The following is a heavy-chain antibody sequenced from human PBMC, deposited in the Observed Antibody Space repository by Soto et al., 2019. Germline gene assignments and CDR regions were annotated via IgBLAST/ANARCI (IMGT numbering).Heavy chain of an antibody. V-gene: IGHV3-7*04. CDR1: GFSFRSDW. D-gene: IGHD1-26*01. Sequence: EDQLVESGGGLVQPGGSLRLTCAVSGFSFRSDWMNWVHQAPGKGLEWVAHTNQDGSEKYYLDSVKGRFTIFRDNAKNSLYLQMNRLRAEDTAVYYCSGGVGDAIWGQGTLVTVSS. CDR3: SGGVGDAI. J-gene: IGHJ4*02. CDR2: TNQDGSEK.